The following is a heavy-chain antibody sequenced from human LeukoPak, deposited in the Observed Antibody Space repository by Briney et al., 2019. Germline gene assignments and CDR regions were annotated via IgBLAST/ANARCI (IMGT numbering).Heavy chain of an antibody. CDR3: ARDVRGGRIDY. CDR2: INDGGST. CDR1: GGSFTKHQ. D-gene: IGHD3-10*02. V-gene: IGHV4-34*01. Sequence: PSETLSLTCAVYGGSFTKHQWSWIRQPLGKGLEWIGAINDGGSTNYNPSLKSRVTISIDTSKNQFSLILSSVTAADTAVYYCARDVRGGRIDYWGQGTLVTVSS. J-gene: IGHJ4*02.